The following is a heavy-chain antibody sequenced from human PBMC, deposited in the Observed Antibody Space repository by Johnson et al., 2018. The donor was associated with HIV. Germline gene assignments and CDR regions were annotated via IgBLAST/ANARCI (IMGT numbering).Heavy chain of an antibody. Sequence: QVQLVESGGGLVKPGGSLRLSCAASGVTFSDYYMSWIRQAPGKGLEWISYISSGGSTKYYADSVKGRFTISRDNAKNSLYLQMDTLRAGDTAVYYCASKIVVVPGGVGTFDIWGQGTMVTVSS. J-gene: IGHJ3*02. CDR2: ISSGGSTK. CDR3: ASKIVVVPGGVGTFDI. D-gene: IGHD3-22*01. V-gene: IGHV3-11*01. CDR1: GVTFSDYY.